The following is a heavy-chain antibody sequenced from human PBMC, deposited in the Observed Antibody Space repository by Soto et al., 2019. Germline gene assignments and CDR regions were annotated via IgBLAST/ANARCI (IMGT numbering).Heavy chain of an antibody. CDR2: ISYDGSNK. V-gene: IGHV3-30*18. CDR1: GFTFSSYG. J-gene: IGHJ4*02. Sequence: GGSLRLSCAASGFTFSSYGMHWVRQAPGKGLEWVAVISYDGSNKYYADSVKGRFTISRDNSKNTLYLQMNSLRAEDTAVYYYAKDREWLTLDYWGQGTLVTVSS. CDR3: AKDREWLTLDY. D-gene: IGHD6-19*01.